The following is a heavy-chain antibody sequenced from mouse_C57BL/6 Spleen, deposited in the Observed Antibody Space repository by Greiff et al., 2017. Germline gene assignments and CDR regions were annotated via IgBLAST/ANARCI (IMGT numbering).Heavy chain of an antibody. Sequence: QVHVKQSGAELVRPGASVTLSCKASGYTFTDYEMHWVKQTPVHGLEWIGAIDPETGGTAYNQKFKGKATLTADKSSRTAYMELRSLTSEDSAVYYCTIYYYGSSPFDYWGQGTTLTVSS. CDR3: TIYYYGSSPFDY. V-gene: IGHV1-15*01. CDR2: IDPETGGT. J-gene: IGHJ2*01. D-gene: IGHD1-1*01. CDR1: GYTFTDYE.